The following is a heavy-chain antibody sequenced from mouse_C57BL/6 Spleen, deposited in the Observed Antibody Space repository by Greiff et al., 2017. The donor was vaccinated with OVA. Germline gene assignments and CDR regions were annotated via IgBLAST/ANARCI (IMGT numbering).Heavy chain of an antibody. Sequence: DVQLVESGPGLVKPSQSLSLTCSVTGYSITSGYYWNWIRQFPGNKLEWMGYISYDGSNNYNPSLKNRISITRDTSKNQFFLKLNSVTTEDTATYYCARDRLSEFAYWGQGTLVTVSA. CDR3: ARDRLSEFAY. D-gene: IGHD6-1*01. J-gene: IGHJ3*01. V-gene: IGHV3-6*01. CDR1: GYSITSGYY. CDR2: ISYDGSN.